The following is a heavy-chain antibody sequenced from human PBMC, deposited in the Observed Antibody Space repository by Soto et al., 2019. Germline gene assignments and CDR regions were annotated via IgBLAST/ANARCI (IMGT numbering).Heavy chain of an antibody. Sequence: EVQLVESGGGLVQPGRSLRLSCAASGFTFDDYAMHWVRQAPGKGLEWVSGISWNSGSIGYADSVKGRFTISRDNXXNSLYLQMNSLRAEDTALYYCAKDVGKYYYYGMDVWGQGTTVTVSS. V-gene: IGHV3-9*01. J-gene: IGHJ6*02. CDR3: AKDVGKYYYYGMDV. CDR2: ISWNSGSI. D-gene: IGHD7-27*01. CDR1: GFTFDDYA.